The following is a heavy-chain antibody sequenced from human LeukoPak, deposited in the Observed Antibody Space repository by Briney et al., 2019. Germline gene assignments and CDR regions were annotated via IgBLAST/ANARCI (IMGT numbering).Heavy chain of an antibody. CDR1: GGSISSSDW. CDR2: IYHSGNT. D-gene: IGHD6-19*01. CDR3: ASFVAGRIPFDY. Sequence: SETLSLTCTVSGGSISSSDWWSWVRQPPGKGLEWIGEIYHSGNTNYNPSLKSRVTISIDKSKNQFSLKLNSVTAADTAVYYCASFVAGRIPFDYWGQGTLVTVSS. V-gene: IGHV4-4*02. J-gene: IGHJ4*02.